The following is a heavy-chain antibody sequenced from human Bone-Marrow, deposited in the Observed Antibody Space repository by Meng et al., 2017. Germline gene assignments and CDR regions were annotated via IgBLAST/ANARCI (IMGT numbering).Heavy chain of an antibody. Sequence: GESLKTSCAASGFIFSSYAMSWVRQAPGKGLEWVSAISGSGGSTYYADSVKGRFTISRDNSKNTLYLQMNSLRAEDTAVYYCAKVAYYYDSSGYYYGYWGQGTLVTVSS. J-gene: IGHJ4*02. CDR3: AKVAYYYDSSGYYYGY. CDR1: GFIFSSYA. V-gene: IGHV3-23*01. CDR2: ISGSGGST. D-gene: IGHD3-22*01.